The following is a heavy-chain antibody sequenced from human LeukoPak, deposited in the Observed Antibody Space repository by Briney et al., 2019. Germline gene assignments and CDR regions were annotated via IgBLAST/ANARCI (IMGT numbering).Heavy chain of an antibody. V-gene: IGHV3-48*04. D-gene: IGHD6-13*01. Sequence: GGSLRLSCAASGFTFSSYSMNWVRQAPGKGLEWVAYISSSSSTIYYADSVKGRFTISRDNAKNSLYLQMNSLRAEDTAVYYCARDVRIAAAGTSDYWGQGTLFTVSS. CDR3: ARDVRIAAAGTSDY. CDR2: ISSSSSTI. CDR1: GFTFSSYS. J-gene: IGHJ4*02.